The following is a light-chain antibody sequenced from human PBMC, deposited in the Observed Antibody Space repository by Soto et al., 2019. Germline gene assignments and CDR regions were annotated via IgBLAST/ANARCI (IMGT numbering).Light chain of an antibody. CDR2: GAS. Sequence: AIQMTQSPSSLSASVGDRVTITCRSSQAIRTELGWYQQRPGKAPNLLIYGASTLQTGVPSRFSGSGSGTDFFLTISSLQPEDVATYFFLQDYNYPRTFGQGTKLQIK. J-gene: IGKJ2*01. CDR3: LQDYNYPRT. CDR1: QAIRTE. V-gene: IGKV1-6*01.